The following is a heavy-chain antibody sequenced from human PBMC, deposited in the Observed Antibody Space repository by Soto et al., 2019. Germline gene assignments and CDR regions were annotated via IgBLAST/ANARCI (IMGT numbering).Heavy chain of an antibody. D-gene: IGHD3-10*01. CDR2: ISAYNGNT. J-gene: IGHJ4*02. V-gene: IGHV1-18*01. CDR3: ARDRMVRESKADY. Sequence: GASVNVYWKAAGYAFSIYGISWGRQAPGQGLEWMGWISAYNGNTNYAQKFQGRVTTTADESTSTAYMELRSLRSDDTAVYYCARDRMVRESKADYWGQGTLVTVSS. CDR1: GYAFSIYG.